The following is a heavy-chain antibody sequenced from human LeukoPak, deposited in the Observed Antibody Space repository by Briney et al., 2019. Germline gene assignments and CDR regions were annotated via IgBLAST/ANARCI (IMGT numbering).Heavy chain of an antibody. CDR3: AKDLSPMTTVAYFDY. J-gene: IGHJ4*02. CDR2: ISGSGGST. V-gene: IGHV3-23*01. CDR1: GFTFSSYA. Sequence: GGSLRLSCAASGFTFSSYAMSWVRQAPGKGLEWVSAISGSGGSTYYADSVKGRFTISRDNSKNTLYPQMNSLRAEDTAVYYCAKDLSPMTTVAYFDYWGQGTLVTVSS. D-gene: IGHD4-23*01.